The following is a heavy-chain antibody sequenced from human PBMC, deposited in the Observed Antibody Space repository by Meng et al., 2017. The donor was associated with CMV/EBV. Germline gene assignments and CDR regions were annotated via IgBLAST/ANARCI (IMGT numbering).Heavy chain of an antibody. CDR1: GFSLSTSGVG. CDR2: IYWDDDK. D-gene: IGHD6-13*01. J-gene: IGHJ4*02. Sequence: QTTLTESGPSLVKPPQILTLTCTFSGFSLSTSGVGVGWIRQTPGKALEWLALIYWDDDKRYSPSLKSRLTITKDTSKNQVVLTMTNMDPVDTATYYCARIAAAGRFDYWGQGTLVTVSS. V-gene: IGHV2-5*02. CDR3: ARIAAAGRFDY.